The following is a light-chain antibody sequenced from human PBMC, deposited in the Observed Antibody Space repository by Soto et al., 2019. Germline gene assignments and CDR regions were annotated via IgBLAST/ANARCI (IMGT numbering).Light chain of an antibody. CDR3: QQYNSYSLT. J-gene: IGKJ4*01. CDR1: QSIDNS. V-gene: IGKV1-5*03. Sequence: DIQMTQSPSTLSASVGDRVTITCRASQSIDNSLAWYQQKPGKAPKLLLYKASTLEGGVPSRFSGSGSGTEFTLTISSLQPDDFATYYCQQYNSYSLTFGGGTKVDIX. CDR2: KAS.